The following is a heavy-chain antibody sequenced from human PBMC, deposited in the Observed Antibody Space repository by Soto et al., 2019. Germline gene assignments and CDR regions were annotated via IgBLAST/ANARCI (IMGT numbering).Heavy chain of an antibody. Sequence: EVQLLESGGGLVQPGGSLRLSCAASGFTFSSYAMSWVRQAPGKGLEWVSAISGSGGSTYYADAVKGRFTIPGDTSKNTLNRQMNSLRVEGTAVYYCAKGPAGKWGQGNLVTVSS. CDR2: ISGSGGST. CDR1: GFTFSSYA. V-gene: IGHV3-23*01. CDR3: AKGPAGK. J-gene: IGHJ4*02. D-gene: IGHD1-26*01.